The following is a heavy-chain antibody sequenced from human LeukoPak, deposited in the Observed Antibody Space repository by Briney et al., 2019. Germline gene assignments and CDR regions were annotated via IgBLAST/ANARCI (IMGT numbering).Heavy chain of an antibody. V-gene: IGHV3-21*01. CDR2: ISSSSSYI. J-gene: IGHJ4*02. Sequence: GGSLRLSCAASGFTFSTYSMNWVRQAPGKGLEWVSSISSSSSYIYYADSVKGRFTISRDNAKNSLYLQMNSLRAEDTAVYYCARAGGWVFFNWGQGTLVTVSS. D-gene: IGHD6-19*01. CDR3: ARAGGWVFFN. CDR1: GFTFSTYS.